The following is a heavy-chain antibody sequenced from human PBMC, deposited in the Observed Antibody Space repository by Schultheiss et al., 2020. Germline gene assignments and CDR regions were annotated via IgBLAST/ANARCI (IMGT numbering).Heavy chain of an antibody. CDR1: GGSISGYY. D-gene: IGHD6-19*01. CDR2: IHTAWST. CDR3: AREQWLVGYNWFDP. V-gene: IGHV4-4*07. J-gene: IGHJ5*02. Sequence: SETLSLTCTVSGGSISGYYWSWVRQPAGRGLEWIGRIHTAWSTNYNPSLLSRVTMSLDTSKNQVSMNLRSVTAADTAMYYCAREQWLVGYNWFDPWGQGTLVTVSS.